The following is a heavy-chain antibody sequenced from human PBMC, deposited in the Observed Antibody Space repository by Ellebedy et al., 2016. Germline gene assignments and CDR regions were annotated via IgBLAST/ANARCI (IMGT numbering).Heavy chain of an antibody. V-gene: IGHV3-74*01. CDR2: IDNDGSNT. CDR1: GLTVSNNY. Sequence: GESLKISCAASGLTVSNNYMNWVRQAPGKGLVWVSRIDNDGSNTYYADSVKGRFTISRDNAKSTLYLQMNGLRAEDTAVYYCSRDQDGMGGTSDYWGQGTLVTVSS. J-gene: IGHJ4*02. CDR3: SRDQDGMGGTSDY. D-gene: IGHD1-26*01.